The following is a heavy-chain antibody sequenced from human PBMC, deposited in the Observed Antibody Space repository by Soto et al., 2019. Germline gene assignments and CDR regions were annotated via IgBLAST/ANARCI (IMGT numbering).Heavy chain of an antibody. J-gene: IGHJ4*02. CDR1: GYTFTSYA. V-gene: IGHV1-3*01. D-gene: IGHD3-16*02. Sequence: QVQLVQSGAEVKKPGASVRISCRTSGYTFTSYAITWLRHAPGQRLEWMGWINGGNGDTKYSQKFQGRLSITRDTSATTVSLGLSSLTSEDTPIYHCARGPLSPYRADFRWGQGALLTVSS. CDR2: INGGNGDT. CDR3: ARGPLSPYRADFR.